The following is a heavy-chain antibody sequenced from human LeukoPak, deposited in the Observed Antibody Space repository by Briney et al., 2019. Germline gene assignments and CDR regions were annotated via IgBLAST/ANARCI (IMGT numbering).Heavy chain of an antibody. D-gene: IGHD3-3*01. V-gene: IGHV3-23*01. CDR2: ISGSGGST. CDR3: AKDQPRDFWDIDY. J-gene: IGHJ4*02. CDR1: GFTVSRNH. Sequence: PGGSLRLSCVASGFTVSRNHMSWVRQAPGKGLEWVPAISGSGGSTYYADSVKGRFTISRDNSKNTLYLQMNSLRAEDTAVYYCAKDQPRDFWDIDYWGQGTLVTVSS.